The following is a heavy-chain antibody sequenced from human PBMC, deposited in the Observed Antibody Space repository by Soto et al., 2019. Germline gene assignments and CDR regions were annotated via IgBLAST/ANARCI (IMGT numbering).Heavy chain of an antibody. Sequence: HGESLKISCKGSGYSFTSYWIGWVRQMPGKGLEWMGIIYPGDSDTRYSPSFQGQVTISADKSISTAYLQWSSLKASDTAMYYCATNLRSRPSYYYYYMDVWGKGTTVTVS. J-gene: IGHJ6*03. D-gene: IGHD1-1*01. CDR3: ATNLRSRPSYYYYYMDV. V-gene: IGHV5-51*01. CDR1: GYSFTSYW. CDR2: IYPGDSDT.